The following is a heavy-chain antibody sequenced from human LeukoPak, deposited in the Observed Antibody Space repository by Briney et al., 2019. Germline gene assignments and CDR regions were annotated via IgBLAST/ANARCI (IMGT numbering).Heavy chain of an antibody. CDR2: IYYSEST. V-gene: IGHV4-39*01. CDR3: ARSSHWNGGWYFDL. J-gene: IGHJ2*01. D-gene: IGHD1-1*01. Sequence: PSETLSLTCTVSGDSISSSPYYWGWIRQPPGKGLEWIGNIYYSESTYYNPSLKSRVTMSVDTSKNQFSLKLKSVTAADTAVYYCARSSHWNGGWYFDLWGRGTLVTVSS. CDR1: GDSISSSPYY.